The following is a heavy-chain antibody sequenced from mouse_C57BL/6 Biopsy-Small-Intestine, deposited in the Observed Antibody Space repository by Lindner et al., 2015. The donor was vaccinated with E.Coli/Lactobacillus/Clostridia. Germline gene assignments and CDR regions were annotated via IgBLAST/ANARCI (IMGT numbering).Heavy chain of an antibody. D-gene: IGHD6-1*01. V-gene: IGHV1-34*02. CDR3: ARDLGISVPGKYFHH. CDR2: INSNAGST. J-gene: IGHJ2*01. CDR1: GYIFTDYY. Sequence: SVKVSCKTSGYIFTDYYIHWLRQAPGQGLEWMGWINSNAGSTNYARKFQGRVTMTRDTSISTAYMDLDRLTYDDTAMYYCARDLGISVPGKYFHHWGQGTLVIVSS.